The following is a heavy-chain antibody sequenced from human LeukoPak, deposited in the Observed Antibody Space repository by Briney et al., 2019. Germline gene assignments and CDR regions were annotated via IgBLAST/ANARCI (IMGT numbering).Heavy chain of an antibody. V-gene: IGHV4-34*01. Sequence: SETLSLTCAVYGGSFSGYYWSWNRQPPGKGLEWIGEINHSGSTNYNPSLKSRVTISVDTSKNQFSLKLSSVTAADTAVYYCARDGDYAGLGFDPWGQGTLVTVSS. J-gene: IGHJ5*02. CDR3: ARDGDYAGLGFDP. CDR1: GGSFSGYY. D-gene: IGHD4-17*01. CDR2: INHSGST.